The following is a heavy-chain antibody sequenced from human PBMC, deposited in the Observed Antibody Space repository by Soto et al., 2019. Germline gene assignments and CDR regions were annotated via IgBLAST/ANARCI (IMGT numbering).Heavy chain of an antibody. V-gene: IGHV3-23*01. Sequence: GGSLRLSCAASGFTFSSYAMSWVRQAPGKGLEWVSAISGSGGSTYYADSVKGRFTISRDNSKNTLYLQMNSLRAEDTAVYYCAKSGGPHPSFYGDYAYWYFDLWGRGTLVTVSS. CDR1: GFTFSSYA. CDR3: AKSGGPHPSFYGDYAYWYFDL. CDR2: ISGSGGST. D-gene: IGHD4-17*01. J-gene: IGHJ2*01.